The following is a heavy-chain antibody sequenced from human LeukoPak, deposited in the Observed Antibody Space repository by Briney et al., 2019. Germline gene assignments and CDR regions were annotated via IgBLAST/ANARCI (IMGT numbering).Heavy chain of an antibody. J-gene: IGHJ4*02. CDR2: FDPEDGET. CDR1: GYTLTELS. Sequence: ASVKVSCKVSGYTLTELSMHWVRQAPGKGLERMGGFDPEDGETIYAQKFQGRVTMTEDISTDTAYMELSSLRSEDTAVYYCATDDYGSGNFDYWGQGTLVTVSS. V-gene: IGHV1-24*01. D-gene: IGHD3-10*01. CDR3: ATDDYGSGNFDY.